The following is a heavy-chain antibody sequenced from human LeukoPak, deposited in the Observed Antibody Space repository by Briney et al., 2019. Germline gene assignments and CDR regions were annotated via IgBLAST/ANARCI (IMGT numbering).Heavy chain of an antibody. CDR3: ARWSSDWENNYFDP. D-gene: IGHD6-19*01. CDR2: IYYGGTT. J-gene: IGHJ5*02. CDR1: GGSISSSSYY. V-gene: IGHV4-39*07. Sequence: SETLSLTCTVSGGSISSSSYYWGWIRQPPGKGLEWIASIYYGGTTQYNPSLKSRATISIDTSNNRFSLRLTSATAADTAVYYCARWSSDWENNYFDPWGQGILVTVSS.